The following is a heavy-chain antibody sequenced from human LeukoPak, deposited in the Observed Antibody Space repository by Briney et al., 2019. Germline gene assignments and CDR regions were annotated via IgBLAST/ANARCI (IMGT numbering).Heavy chain of an antibody. CDR1: GFTFSDYY. V-gene: IGHV3-11*04. CDR2: ISSSGSTI. Sequence: PGGSLRLSCAASGFTFSDYYMSWIRQAPGKGLEWVSYISSSGSTIYYADSVKGRFTISRDNAKNSLYLQMNSLRAEDTAVYYCARDRNIVVVPAAIQEVWGQGTLVTVSS. CDR3: ARDRNIVVVPAAIQEV. J-gene: IGHJ4*02. D-gene: IGHD2-2*01.